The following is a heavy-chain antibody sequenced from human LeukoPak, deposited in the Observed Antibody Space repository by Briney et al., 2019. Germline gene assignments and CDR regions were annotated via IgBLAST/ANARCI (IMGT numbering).Heavy chain of an antibody. CDR1: GGSITNNY. Sequence: SETLSLTXIVSGGSITNNYWNWIRQPPGKGLEWIGYIYYSGTTNYNPSLKSRVTISVDTSKNQFSLKLSSVTAADTAMYYCASGSAVAAAGDHWGQGTLVTVSS. J-gene: IGHJ4*02. CDR2: IYYSGTT. CDR3: ASGSAVAAAGDH. D-gene: IGHD6-13*01. V-gene: IGHV4-59*01.